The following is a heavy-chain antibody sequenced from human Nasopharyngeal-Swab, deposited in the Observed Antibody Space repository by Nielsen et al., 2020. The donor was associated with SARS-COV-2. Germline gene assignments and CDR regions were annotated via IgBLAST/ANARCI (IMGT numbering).Heavy chain of an antibody. D-gene: IGHD6-19*01. CDR2: ISAYNGRT. Sequence: ASVKVSCKASGYTFTSYGFGWMRQAPGQGLEYIGWISAYNGRTYYEQKFQGRVTMATDTSTNTGYLELRSLRSDDTAVYYCARGNGWYPDHWGQGTLVTVSS. CDR3: ARGNGWYPDH. V-gene: IGHV1-18*01. CDR1: GYTFTSYG. J-gene: IGHJ4*02.